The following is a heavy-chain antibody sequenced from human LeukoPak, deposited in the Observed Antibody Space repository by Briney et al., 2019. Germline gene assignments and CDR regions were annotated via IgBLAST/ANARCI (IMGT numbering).Heavy chain of an antibody. D-gene: IGHD3-10*01. CDR3: ARSMVRGVPYYYYGMDV. CDR1: GGSVSSGSYY. V-gene: IGHV4-61*01. Sequence: SETLSLTCTVSGGSVSSGSYYWSWIRQPPGTGLEWIGYIYYSGSTNYNPSLKSRVTISVDTSKNQFSLKLSSVTAADTAVYYCARSMVRGVPYYYYGMDVWGKGTTVTVSS. J-gene: IGHJ6*04. CDR2: IYYSGST.